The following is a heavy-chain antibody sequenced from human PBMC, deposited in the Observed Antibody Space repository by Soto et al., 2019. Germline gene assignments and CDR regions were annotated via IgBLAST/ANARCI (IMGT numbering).Heavy chain of an antibody. J-gene: IGHJ5*01. CDR1: GGSISSGGYY. Sequence: SETLSLTCSVSGGSISSGGYYWSWFRQRPGKGLDWIGYIYYSGSTYFNPSLKSRLTISVDTSKNQFSLKLNSVTAADTAVYFCARSGAIVPATLNWFDPWGQGILDTVSS. V-gene: IGHV4-31*03. CDR2: IYYSGST. CDR3: ARSGAIVPATLNWFDP. D-gene: IGHD2-2*01.